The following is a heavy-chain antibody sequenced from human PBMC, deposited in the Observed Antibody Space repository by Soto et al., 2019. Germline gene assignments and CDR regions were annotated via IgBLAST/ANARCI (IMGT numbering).Heavy chain of an antibody. V-gene: IGHV1-69*01. CDR3: ARGGLTTVTLDY. Sequence: VQLVQSGAEVKKPGSSLKVSCSISGGTITDYLISWLRQAPGQGLEWMGGIIPVSGTTYFAQKFQDRVTITADDSTKTAYMELSSLRSEDPAVYYCARGGLTTVTLDYWGQGTLVTVSS. CDR1: GGTITDYL. J-gene: IGHJ4*02. D-gene: IGHD4-17*01. CDR2: IIPVSGTT.